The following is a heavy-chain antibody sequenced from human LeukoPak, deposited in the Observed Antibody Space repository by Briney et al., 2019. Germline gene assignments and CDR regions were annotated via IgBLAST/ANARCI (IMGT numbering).Heavy chain of an antibody. J-gene: IGHJ4*02. V-gene: IGHV3-30*02. CDR1: GFIFSNYA. CDR3: AKEDYGDYHTMDY. D-gene: IGHD4-17*01. CDR2: IRYDGGNT. Sequence: GGSLRLSCAASGFIFSNYAMQWVRQAPGMGLEWVAFIRYDGGNTYYADSVKGRFTISRDNSKNTLYLQMNSLRAEDTAVYYCAKEDYGDYHTMDYWGQGTLVTVSS.